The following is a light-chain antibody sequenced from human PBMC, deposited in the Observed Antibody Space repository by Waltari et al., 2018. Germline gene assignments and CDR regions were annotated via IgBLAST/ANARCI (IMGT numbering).Light chain of an antibody. CDR1: SSNIGSNA. CDR2: SNN. CDR3: AAWDDSLNAHV. V-gene: IGLV1-44*01. J-gene: IGLJ1*01. Sequence: QSVLTQPPSASGAPGQRVTISCSGSSSNIGSNAVNWYQQLPGTAPKLLIYSNNQRPSGVPDRVSCSKSGTSASLAISGLQSEDEADYYCAAWDDSLNAHVFGTGTKVTVL.